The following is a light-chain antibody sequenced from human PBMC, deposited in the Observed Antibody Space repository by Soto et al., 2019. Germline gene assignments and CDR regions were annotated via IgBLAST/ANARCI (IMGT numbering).Light chain of an antibody. CDR1: SSNIGAGYD. J-gene: IGLJ3*02. Sequence: QLVVTQPPSVSGAPGQRVTISCTGSSSNIGAGYDVHWYQQLPGTAPKLLLYGNTNRPSGVPDRFSGSKSGSSASLAISGLQAEDEADYYCQSYDNSLSASVFGGGTKVTVL. CDR3: QSYDNSLSASV. V-gene: IGLV1-40*01. CDR2: GNT.